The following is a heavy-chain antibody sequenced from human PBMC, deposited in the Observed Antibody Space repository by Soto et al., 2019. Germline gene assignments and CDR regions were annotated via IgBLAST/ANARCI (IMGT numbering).Heavy chain of an antibody. CDR2: INPHDGNT. Sequence: VQLVQSGPEVKKPGASVRISCKTSGYIFTTNGISWVRQAPGQGLEWMGWINPHDGNTVYAQKLQGRGTMTTDTSTSTAYVELGRLASDDTAVYYCTRGYCSGGICPIDYWGQGTLVTVSS. CDR3: TRGYCSGGICPIDY. V-gene: IGHV1-18*01. D-gene: IGHD2-15*01. J-gene: IGHJ4*02. CDR1: GYIFTTNG.